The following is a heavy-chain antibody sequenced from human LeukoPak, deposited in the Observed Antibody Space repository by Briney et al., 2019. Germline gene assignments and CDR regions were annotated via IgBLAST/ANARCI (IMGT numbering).Heavy chain of an antibody. J-gene: IGHJ5*02. V-gene: IGHV3-21*01. Sequence: GGSLRLSCAVSGFTFSTYSMSWVRQAPGKGLEWVSSLSKSSTYVYYAASVKGRFTISRDNAKNSLFLEMNSLRAEDTAVYYCARDREASDDFNWFDPWGQGTLVTVSS. CDR1: GFTFSTYS. D-gene: IGHD3/OR15-3a*01. CDR3: ARDREASDDFNWFDP. CDR2: LSKSSTYV.